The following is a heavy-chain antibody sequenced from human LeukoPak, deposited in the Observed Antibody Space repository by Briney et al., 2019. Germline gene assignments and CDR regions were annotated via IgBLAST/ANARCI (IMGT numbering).Heavy chain of an antibody. J-gene: IGHJ4*02. V-gene: IGHV4-59*08. Sequence: SETLSLTCIVSGGSFSGYYWHWIRQPPGKGLEWIGYVYYNGDYTGYNPSLKSRVTMAVDSSKMQFSLKLSSVTAADTAVYYCVRLVWLHYFDYWGQGTLVTVSS. D-gene: IGHD2-8*01. CDR1: GGSFSGYY. CDR2: VYYNGDYT. CDR3: VRLVWLHYFDY.